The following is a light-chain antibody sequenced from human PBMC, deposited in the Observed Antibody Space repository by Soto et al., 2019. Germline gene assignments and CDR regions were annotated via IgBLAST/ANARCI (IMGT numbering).Light chain of an antibody. CDR2: EGS. CDR3: CSYADSDTYV. CDR1: SSDVGSYNL. J-gene: IGLJ1*01. V-gene: IGLV2-23*01. Sequence: QSALTQPACVSGSPGQSITISCTGASSDVGSYNLVSWYQHHPGKAPKLMIYEGSKRPSGVSDRFSGSKSGNTASLTISGLQAEDEADYYCCSYADSDTYVFGTGTKV.